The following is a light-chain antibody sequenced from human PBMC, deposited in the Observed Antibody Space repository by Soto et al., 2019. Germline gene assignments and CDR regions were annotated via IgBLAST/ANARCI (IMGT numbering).Light chain of an antibody. CDR2: KAS. Sequence: DIQMTQSPSTLSASVGDRVTITCRASQSISSWLAWYQQKPGKAHKLLIYKASSLESGVQSRFSGSGSGTEFTLTISSLQPDDFATYYCQQYNSYPYTFGQGTKLEIK. CDR3: QQYNSYPYT. CDR1: QSISSW. V-gene: IGKV1-5*03. J-gene: IGKJ2*01.